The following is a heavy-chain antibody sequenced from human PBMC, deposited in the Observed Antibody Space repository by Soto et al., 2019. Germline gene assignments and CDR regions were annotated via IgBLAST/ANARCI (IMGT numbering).Heavy chain of an antibody. CDR3: ARGSSIAGLYYGMDV. Sequence: QVQLQESGPGLVKPSQTLSLTCTVSGGSISSGGYYWTWIRQHPGKGLEWIGYNYYSGITYYNPSRKSRVTISLDASKNQFSRKLSSVTAADTAVYYCARGSSIAGLYYGMDVWGQGTTVTVSS. CDR2: NYYSGIT. D-gene: IGHD6-6*01. V-gene: IGHV4-31*03. CDR1: GGSISSGGYY. J-gene: IGHJ6*02.